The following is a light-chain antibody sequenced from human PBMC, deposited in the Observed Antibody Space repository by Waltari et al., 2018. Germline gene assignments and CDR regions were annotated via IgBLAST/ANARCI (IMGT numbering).Light chain of an antibody. J-gene: IGLJ3*02. CDR3: QVWDSNTDHQGWV. CDR1: DIGIRS. Sequence: SYVLTQPPSVSVAPGKTASITCGGNDIGIRSFHWYQQKPGQAPVLVIYYDSGRPSGIPERISGSNSGNTATLTISRVEAGDEADYYCQVWDSNTDHQGWVFGGGTKLTVL. V-gene: IGLV3-21*04. CDR2: YDS.